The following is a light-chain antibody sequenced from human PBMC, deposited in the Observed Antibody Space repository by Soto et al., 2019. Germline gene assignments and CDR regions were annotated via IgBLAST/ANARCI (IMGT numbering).Light chain of an antibody. V-gene: IGKV3-15*01. CDR1: QSVNSN. CDR3: QQYDKLPIT. J-gene: IGKJ5*01. Sequence: ETVMTQSPATLSVSPGERATLSCRASQSVNSNLAWYQQKLGQAPRVLIYGASTRATGIPDRFSGSGSGTEFILTISSLQSEDFATYYCQQYDKLPITFGQGTRLEIK. CDR2: GAS.